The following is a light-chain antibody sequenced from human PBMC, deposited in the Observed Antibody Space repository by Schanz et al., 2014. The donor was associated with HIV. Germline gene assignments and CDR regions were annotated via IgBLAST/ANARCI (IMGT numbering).Light chain of an antibody. CDR1: QSISDS. CDR2: QAS. CDR3: QQYGTISWT. V-gene: IGKV1-5*03. Sequence: DIQMTQSPSTLSASVGDRVSIICRSSQSISDSVAWYQQKPGKAPKLLISQASSVESGVPSTFSGSGSGTKFTLTITCLQPDDFATYYCQQYGTISWTFGQGTTVEAK. J-gene: IGKJ1*01.